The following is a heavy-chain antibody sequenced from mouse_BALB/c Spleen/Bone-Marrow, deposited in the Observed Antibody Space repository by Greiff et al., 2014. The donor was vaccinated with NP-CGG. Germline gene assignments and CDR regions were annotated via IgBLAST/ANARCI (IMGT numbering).Heavy chain of an antibody. Sequence: VQLQQSRAELVKPGASVKLSCKASGYSFTSYWMHWVKQRPGQGLEWIGEISPSNGRSNYHEKFKSKATLTVDKSSSTAYMQLSGLTSEDSAVYYCTRSELRRGGYALDYWGLGTSVTVSS. V-gene: IGHV1S81*02. J-gene: IGHJ4*01. D-gene: IGHD2-12*01. CDR3: TRSELRRGGYALDY. CDR1: GYSFTSYW. CDR2: ISPSNGRS.